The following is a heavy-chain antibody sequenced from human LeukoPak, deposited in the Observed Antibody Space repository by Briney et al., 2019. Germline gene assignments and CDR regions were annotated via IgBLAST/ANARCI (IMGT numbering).Heavy chain of an antibody. D-gene: IGHD3-9*01. J-gene: IGHJ3*02. CDR1: GFTFSSYA. CDR3: ARSPSWVLTGYPNDAFDI. CDR2: ILYDGSNK. Sequence: GRSLRLSCAASGFTFSSYAMYWVRQAPGKGLQWVATILYDGSNKYYVDSVKGRFTISRDNSKNTLYLQMNSLRAEDTAVYYCARSPSWVLTGYPNDAFDIWGQGTMVTVSS. V-gene: IGHV3-30*04.